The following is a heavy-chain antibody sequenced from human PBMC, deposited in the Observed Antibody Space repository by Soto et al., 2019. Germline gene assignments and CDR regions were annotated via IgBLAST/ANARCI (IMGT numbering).Heavy chain of an antibody. J-gene: IGHJ3*02. CDR1: GFSFSTSV. D-gene: IGHD5-12*01. Sequence: WGYRRLSCAASGFSFSTSVVHWVRQAPGKGPDWVAVMSHDGVHIYCADSVRGRFTISRDNSKNMLFLQMNSLRGEDTAVYYCSRRYSVFDFRTPHDSSDILGKGTMVSIS. CDR2: MSHDGVHI. V-gene: IGHV3-30*04. CDR3: SRRYSVFDFRTPHDSSDI.